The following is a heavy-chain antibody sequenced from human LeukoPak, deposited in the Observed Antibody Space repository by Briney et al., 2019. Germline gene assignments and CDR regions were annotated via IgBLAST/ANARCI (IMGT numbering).Heavy chain of an antibody. V-gene: IGHV3-7*04. CDR1: GFTFSSYW. CDR3: ARGPFGVVPAARDNWFDP. J-gene: IGHJ5*02. Sequence: GGSLRLSCAASGFTFSSYWMSWVRQAPGKGLEWVANIKQDGSEKYYVDSVKGRFTISRDNAKNSLYLQMNSLRAEDTAVHYCARGPFGVVPAARDNWFDPWGQGTLVTVSS. CDR2: IKQDGSEK. D-gene: IGHD2-2*01.